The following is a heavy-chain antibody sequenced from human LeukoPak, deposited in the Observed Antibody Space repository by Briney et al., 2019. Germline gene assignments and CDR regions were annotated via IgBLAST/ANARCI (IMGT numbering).Heavy chain of an antibody. J-gene: IGHJ4*02. Sequence: GGSLRLSCAASGFTFDDYGMSWVRQAPGKGLEWVSRINTDESMTSYADSVKGRFTISRDNAKSTLYLQMNSLRAEDTAVYYCTRMMVWGVVDYWGQGTLVTVSS. D-gene: IGHD3-10*01. V-gene: IGHV3-74*01. CDR3: TRMMVWGVVDY. CDR1: GFTFDDYG. CDR2: INTDESMT.